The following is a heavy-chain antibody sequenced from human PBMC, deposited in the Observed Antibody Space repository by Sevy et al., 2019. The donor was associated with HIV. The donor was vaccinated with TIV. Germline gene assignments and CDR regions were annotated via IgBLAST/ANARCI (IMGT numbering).Heavy chain of an antibody. CDR2: IHYRGRT. CDR3: ARYDILTGHSDVFDI. D-gene: IGHD3-9*01. Sequence: SETLSLTCTVSGGSISSYYWSWIRQPPGKGLEWIGHIHYRGRTTYNPSLKSRVTISVDTSKIHFSLRLNFVTAADTAVYYCARYDILTGHSDVFDIWGQRTMVTVSS. CDR1: GGSISSYY. J-gene: IGHJ3*02. V-gene: IGHV4-59*13.